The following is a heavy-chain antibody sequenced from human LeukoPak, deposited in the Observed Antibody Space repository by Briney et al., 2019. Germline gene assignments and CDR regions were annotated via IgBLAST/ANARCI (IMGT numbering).Heavy chain of an antibody. CDR1: GYSISSGYY. D-gene: IGHD3-22*01. Sequence: KSSETLSLTCPVSGYSISSGYYWGWIRQPPGKGLEWIGSIYHSGSTYYNPSLKSRVTISVDTSKNQFSLKLSSVTAADTAVYYCARDRGPYYDSSGYYYEYFDYWGQGTLVTVSS. J-gene: IGHJ4*02. CDR2: IYHSGST. V-gene: IGHV4-38-2*02. CDR3: ARDRGPYYDSSGYYYEYFDY.